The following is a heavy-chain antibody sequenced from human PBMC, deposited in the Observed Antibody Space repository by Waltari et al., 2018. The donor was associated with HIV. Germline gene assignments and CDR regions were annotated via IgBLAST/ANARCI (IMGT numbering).Heavy chain of an antibody. CDR1: GGSISSYS. Sequence: QVQLQESGPGLVKPSETLSLTCTVSGGSISSYSWSWIRQPAGKGLEWIGRIYTSGSTNYNPSLKSRVTMSVDTSKNQFSLKLSSVTAADTAVYYCARATFLYSSSWSDAFDIWGQGTMVTVSS. D-gene: IGHD6-13*01. CDR3: ARATFLYSSSWSDAFDI. V-gene: IGHV4-4*07. J-gene: IGHJ3*02. CDR2: IYTSGST.